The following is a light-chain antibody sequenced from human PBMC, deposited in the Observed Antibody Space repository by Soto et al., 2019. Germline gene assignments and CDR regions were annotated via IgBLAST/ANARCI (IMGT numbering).Light chain of an antibody. V-gene: IGKV1-5*01. Sequence: DIQMTQSPYTLSASVGDRVTITCRPSQSIRSWVAWYQQKPGKAPNLLIFDASSLESGVPSRFSGSESGTEFILTISSLQPDDVATYYCQQYKSYPWTFGPGTKVDI. CDR2: DAS. CDR3: QQYKSYPWT. J-gene: IGKJ1*01. CDR1: QSIRSW.